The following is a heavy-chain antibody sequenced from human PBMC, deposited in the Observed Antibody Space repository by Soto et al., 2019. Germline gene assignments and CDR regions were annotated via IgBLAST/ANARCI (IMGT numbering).Heavy chain of an antibody. Sequence: XSVQVSCNAIGYSFTSYYIHWVRQAPGQGLEWMGIINPSGGSTSYAQKFQGRVTMTRDTSTSTVYMELSSLRSEDTAVYYCARGLTSLPNIVVVTANWWFDPWGQGTLVTVSS. D-gene: IGHD2-21*02. J-gene: IGHJ5*02. V-gene: IGHV1-46*01. CDR3: ARGLTSLPNIVVVTANWWFDP. CDR1: GYSFTSYY. CDR2: INPSGGST.